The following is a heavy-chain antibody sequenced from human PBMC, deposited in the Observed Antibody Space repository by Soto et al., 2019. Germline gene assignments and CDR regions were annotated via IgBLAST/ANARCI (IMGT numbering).Heavy chain of an antibody. J-gene: IGHJ4*02. D-gene: IGHD5-12*01. Sequence: SETLSLTCTVSGGSISSSSYYWGWIRQPPGKGLEWIGSIYYSGSTYYNPSLKSRVTISVDTSKNQFSLKLSSVTAADTAVYYCARDRRGYSGYDPQYYFDYWGQGTLVTVSS. CDR3: ARDRRGYSGYDPQYYFDY. V-gene: IGHV4-39*07. CDR2: IYYSGST. CDR1: GGSISSSSYY.